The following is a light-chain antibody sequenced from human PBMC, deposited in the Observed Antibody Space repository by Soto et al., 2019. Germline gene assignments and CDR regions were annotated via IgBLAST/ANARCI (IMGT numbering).Light chain of an antibody. Sequence: QSVLTQPASVSGSPGQSITISCTGTSSDVGSYNLVSWYQHHPVKAPKLMIYEGSKRPSGVSNRFSGSKSGNTASLTISGLQAEDEADYYCCSFAGSSTWVFGGGTKLTVL. V-gene: IGLV2-23*01. CDR3: CSFAGSSTWV. J-gene: IGLJ3*02. CDR2: EGS. CDR1: SSDVGSYNL.